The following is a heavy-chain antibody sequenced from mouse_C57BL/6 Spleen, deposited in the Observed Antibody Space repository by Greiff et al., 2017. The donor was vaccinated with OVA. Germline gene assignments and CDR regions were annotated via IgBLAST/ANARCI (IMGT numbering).Heavy chain of an antibody. V-gene: IGHV1-52*01. CDR3: ARFGPTVVATDY. CDR2: IDPSDSET. Sequence: VQLQQPGAELVRPGSSVKLSCKASGYTFTSYWMHWVKQRPIQGLEWIGNIDPSDSETHYNQKFKDKATLTVDKSSSTAYMQLSSLTSEDSAVYYCARFGPTVVATDYWGQGTTLTVSS. J-gene: IGHJ2*01. CDR1: GYTFTSYW. D-gene: IGHD1-1*01.